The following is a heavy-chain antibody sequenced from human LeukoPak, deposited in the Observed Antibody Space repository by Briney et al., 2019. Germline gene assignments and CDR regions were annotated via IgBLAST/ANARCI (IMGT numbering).Heavy chain of an antibody. CDR3: AKDRSSSWLTLPYYFDY. CDR1: GFTFSGSA. V-gene: IGHV3-73*01. CDR2: IRSKANSYAT. Sequence: GGSLRLSCAASGFTFSGSAMHWVRQASGKGLEWVGRIRSKANSYATAYAASVKGRFTISRDDSKNTAYLQMNSLRAEDTAVYYCAKDRSSSWLTLPYYFDYWGQGTLVTVSS. D-gene: IGHD6-13*01. J-gene: IGHJ4*02.